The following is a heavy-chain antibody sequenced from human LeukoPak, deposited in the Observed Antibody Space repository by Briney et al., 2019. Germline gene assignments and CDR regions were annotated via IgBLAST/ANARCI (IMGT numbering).Heavy chain of an antibody. V-gene: IGHV4-34*01. CDR1: GGSFSGYY. Sequence: SETLSLTCAVYGGSFSGYYWSWIRQPPGKGLEWMGEINHSGSTNYNPSLKSRVTISVDTSKNQFSLKLSSVTAADTAVYYCARVYCSSTSCYPIDYWGQGTLVTVSS. CDR3: ARVYCSSTSCYPIDY. D-gene: IGHD2-2*01. CDR2: INHSGST. J-gene: IGHJ4*02.